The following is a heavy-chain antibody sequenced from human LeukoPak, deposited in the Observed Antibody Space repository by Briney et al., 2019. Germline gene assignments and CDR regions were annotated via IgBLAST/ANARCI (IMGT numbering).Heavy chain of an antibody. Sequence: PGGSLRLSCAASGFIVSGYEMNWVRQAPGKGLEWVSFIASDGTIYYADSVRGRFTLSRDNSKNTLYLQMNSLRAEDTAVYYCARKAGYYYGSGDYWGQGTLVTVSS. V-gene: IGHV3-69-1*01. CDR1: GFIVSGYE. J-gene: IGHJ4*02. CDR3: ARKAGYYYGSGDY. CDR2: IASDGTI. D-gene: IGHD3-10*01.